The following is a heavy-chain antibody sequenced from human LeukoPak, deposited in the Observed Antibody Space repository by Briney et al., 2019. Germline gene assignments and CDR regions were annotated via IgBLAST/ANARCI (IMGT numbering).Heavy chain of an antibody. CDR2: IHYSGST. V-gene: IGHV4-39*07. D-gene: IGHD5-18*01. CDR1: GGSISSSTYF. J-gene: IGHJ5*02. CDR3: ARVVPDTAMVTDPWFDP. Sequence: SETLSLTCSVSGGSISSSTYFWGWIRQPPGKGLEWIASIHYSGSTYSNPSLKSRVTISVDTSKNQFSLKLSSVTAADTAVYYCARVVPDTAMVTDPWFDPWGQGTLVTVSS.